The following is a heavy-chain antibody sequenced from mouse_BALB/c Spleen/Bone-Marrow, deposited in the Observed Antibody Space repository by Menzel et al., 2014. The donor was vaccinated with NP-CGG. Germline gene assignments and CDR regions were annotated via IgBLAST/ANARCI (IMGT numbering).Heavy chain of an antibody. CDR3: ARKGLRRNYFDY. CDR2: ISYGVGST. V-gene: IGHV5-12*02. J-gene: IGHJ2*01. CDR1: GFIFSDYY. D-gene: IGHD2-4*01. Sequence: EVNVVESGGGSVQPGGSLKLSCATSGFIFSDYYMYWVRQTPEKRLEWVAYISYGVGSTYYPDTVKGRFTISRDNAKNTLYLQMSRLKSEDTAMYYCARKGLRRNYFDYWGQGTTLTVSS.